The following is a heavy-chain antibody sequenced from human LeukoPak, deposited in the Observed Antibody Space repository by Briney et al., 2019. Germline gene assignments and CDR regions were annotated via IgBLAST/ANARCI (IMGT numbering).Heavy chain of an antibody. CDR1: GYSISSGYY. CDR2: INHSGST. Sequence: PSETLSLTCAVSGYSISSGYYWGWIRQPPGKGLEWIGEINHSGSTNYNPSLKSRVTISVDTSKNQFSLKLSSVTAADTAVYYCARGWAYSNYDYWGQGTLVTVSS. D-gene: IGHD4-11*01. CDR3: ARGWAYSNYDY. V-gene: IGHV4-38-2*01. J-gene: IGHJ4*02.